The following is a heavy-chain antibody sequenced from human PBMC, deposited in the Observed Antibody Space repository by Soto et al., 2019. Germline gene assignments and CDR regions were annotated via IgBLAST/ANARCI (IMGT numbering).Heavy chain of an antibody. CDR3: AGDITMVRGVMSGYYYYYGMDV. V-gene: IGHV1-18*01. J-gene: IGHJ6*02. CDR2: ISAYNGNT. CDR1: GYTFTSYG. D-gene: IGHD3-10*01. Sequence: QVQLVQSGAEVKKPGASVKVSCKASGYTFTSYGISWVRQAPGQGLEWMGWISAYNGNTNYAQKLQGRVTMTTDTSTSTAYMELRSLRSDDTAVYYCAGDITMVRGVMSGYYYYYGMDVWGQGTTVTVSS.